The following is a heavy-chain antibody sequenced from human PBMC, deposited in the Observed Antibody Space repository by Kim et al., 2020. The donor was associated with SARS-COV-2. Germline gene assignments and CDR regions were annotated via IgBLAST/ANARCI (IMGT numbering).Heavy chain of an antibody. CDR1: GGSFSGYY. D-gene: IGHD3-10*01. J-gene: IGHJ5*02. Sequence: SETLSLTCAVYGGSFSGYYWSWIRQPPGKGLEWIGEINHSGSTNYNPYLKSRVTISVDTSKNQFSLKLSSVTAADTAVYYCASHGVRMVRGVIRSPIPWGQGTLVTVSS. CDR3: ASHGVRMVRGVIRSPIP. V-gene: IGHV4-34*01. CDR2: INHSGST.